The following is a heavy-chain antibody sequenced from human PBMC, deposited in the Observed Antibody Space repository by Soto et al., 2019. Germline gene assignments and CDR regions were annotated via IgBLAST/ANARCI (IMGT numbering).Heavy chain of an antibody. CDR2: ISAYNGNT. V-gene: IGHV1-18*04. D-gene: IGHD3-22*01. CDR1: GYTFTSYG. Sequence: QVQLVQSGAEVKKPGASVKVSCKASGYTFTSYGISWVRQAPGQGLEWMGWISAYNGNTNYAQKLQGRVTMTTDTSTSTAYVELRSLRSDDTAVYYCARDKRRGFYDSSGYYPPHFDYWGQGTLVTVSS. J-gene: IGHJ4*02. CDR3: ARDKRRGFYDSSGYYPPHFDY.